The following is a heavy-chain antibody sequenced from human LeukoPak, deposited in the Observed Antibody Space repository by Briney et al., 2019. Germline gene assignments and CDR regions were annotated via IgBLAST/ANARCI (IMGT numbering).Heavy chain of an antibody. Sequence: AETESLTCAVYGGSFSGYYWSWIRQPPGKGLEWIGDVNLGGSTNYTPSLKSRVTISVDTSKNQFSLKLSSVTAADTAVYYCARGLWGPRRLPYYWGQGILVPVSS. CDR2: VNLGGST. V-gene: IGHV4-34*01. D-gene: IGHD3-10*01. CDR3: ARGLWGPRRLPYY. J-gene: IGHJ4*01. CDR1: GGSFSGYY.